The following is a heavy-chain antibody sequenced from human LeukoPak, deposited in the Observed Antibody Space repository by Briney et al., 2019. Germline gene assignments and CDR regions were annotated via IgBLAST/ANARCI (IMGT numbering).Heavy chain of an antibody. Sequence: HPGGSLRLSCAASGFTFDDYAMPWVRQAPGKGLEWVSGISWNSGSIGYADSVKGRFTISRDNAKNSLYLQMNSLRAEDTALYYCAKDMAGTYITYFDYWGQGTLVTVSS. D-gene: IGHD1-7*01. V-gene: IGHV3-9*01. J-gene: IGHJ4*02. CDR2: ISWNSGSI. CDR3: AKDMAGTYITYFDY. CDR1: GFTFDDYA.